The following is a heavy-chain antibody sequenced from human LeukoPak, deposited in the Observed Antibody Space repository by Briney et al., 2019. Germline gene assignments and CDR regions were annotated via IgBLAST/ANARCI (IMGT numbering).Heavy chain of an antibody. V-gene: IGHV3-23*01. CDR2: NDSGGNT. D-gene: IGHD6-13*01. J-gene: IGHJ6*03. CDR3: AKREQQLVYYYYYYYMDV. Sequence: NDSGGNTYYADSVKGRFTISRDNSKNTLYLQMNSLRAEDTAVYYCAKREQQLVYYYYYYYMDVWGKGTTVTVSS.